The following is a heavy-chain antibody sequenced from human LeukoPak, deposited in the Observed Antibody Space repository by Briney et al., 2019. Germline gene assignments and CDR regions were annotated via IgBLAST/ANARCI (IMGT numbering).Heavy chain of an antibody. V-gene: IGHV4-59*08. CDR3: ARQDDSSFDY. CDR1: GGSISSYY. D-gene: IGHD2-21*02. CDR2: IYYSGST. Sequence: QSSGTLSLTCTVSGGSISSYYWSWIRQPPGKGLEWIGYIYYSGSTNYNPSLKSRVTISVDTSKNQFSLKLSSVTAADTAVYYCARQDDSSFDYWGQGTLVTVSS. J-gene: IGHJ4*02.